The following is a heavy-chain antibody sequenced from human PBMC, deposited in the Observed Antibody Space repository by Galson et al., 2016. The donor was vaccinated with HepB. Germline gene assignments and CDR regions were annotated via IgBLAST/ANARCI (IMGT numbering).Heavy chain of an antibody. CDR3: TTWDWGLDC. Sequence: SLRLSCAVSGLSVSDAWMTWVRQAPGKGLEWVGNIRNKRDGGAADYGAPVKGRFTISRDDSINTLYLQMSSLKTDDTAVYFCTTWDWGLDCWGQGTLVTVSS. CDR1: GLSVSDAW. V-gene: IGHV3-15*05. CDR2: IRNKRDGGAA. D-gene: IGHD3/OR15-3a*01. J-gene: IGHJ1*01.